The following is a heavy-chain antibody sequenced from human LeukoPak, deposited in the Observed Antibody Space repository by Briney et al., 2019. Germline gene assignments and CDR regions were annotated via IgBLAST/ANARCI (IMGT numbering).Heavy chain of an antibody. CDR1: GFTFSSYC. J-gene: IGHJ3*02. CDR2: INSDGSST. V-gene: IGHV3-74*01. D-gene: IGHD5-24*01. Sequence: GGSLRLSCAASGFTFSSYCMHWVRQSPGKGLVWVSRINSDGSSTYYADFVKGRFTISRDNAKNTLYLQMNSLRAEDTAVYYCAREMATIWAFDIWGQGTMVTVSS. CDR3: AREMATIWAFDI.